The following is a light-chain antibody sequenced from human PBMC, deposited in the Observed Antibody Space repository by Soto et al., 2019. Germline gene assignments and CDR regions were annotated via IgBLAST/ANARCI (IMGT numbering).Light chain of an antibody. J-gene: IGKJ1*01. CDR2: HAS. Sequence: DVQLTQAPSTLSASVGDRVTITCRASQSIGNWLAWYQQKPGKVPKLLIYHASNLESGVPSRFSGSGSGTDFTLTISSLQPDDFATYYCHQYQSYSFGQGTKVDIK. CDR1: QSIGNW. CDR3: HQYQSYS. V-gene: IGKV1-5*01.